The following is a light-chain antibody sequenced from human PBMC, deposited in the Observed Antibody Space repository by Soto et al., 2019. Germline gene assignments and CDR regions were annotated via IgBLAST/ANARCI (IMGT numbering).Light chain of an antibody. V-gene: IGKV1-5*01. CDR1: QSISSW. CDR3: QQYSSYSPYT. J-gene: IGKJ2*01. CDR2: DPS. Sequence: DIQMTQSPSTLSASVGDRVTITCRASQSISSWLAWYQQKPGKAPKLLIYDPSSLQSGVPSRFSGSGSGTEFTLTITSLQPDDFATYYCQQYSSYSPYTFGQGTKLEIK.